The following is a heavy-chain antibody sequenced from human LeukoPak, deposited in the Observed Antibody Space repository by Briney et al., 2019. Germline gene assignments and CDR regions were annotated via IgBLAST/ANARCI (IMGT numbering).Heavy chain of an antibody. CDR3: ARAGVVIPGDC. CDR2: ISSSSSYI. CDR1: GFTFSSYS. Sequence: PGGSLRLSCAASGFTFSSYSMNWVRQAPGKGLEWDSSISSSSSYIYYADSVKGRFTISRDNAKNSLYLQMNSLRAEDTAVYYCARAGVVIPGDCWGQGTLVTVSS. V-gene: IGHV3-21*01. D-gene: IGHD3-3*01. J-gene: IGHJ4*02.